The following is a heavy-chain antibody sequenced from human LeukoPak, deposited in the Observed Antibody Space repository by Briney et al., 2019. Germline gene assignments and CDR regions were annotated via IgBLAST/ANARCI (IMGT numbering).Heavy chain of an antibody. D-gene: IGHD1-1*01. CDR3: AKGKRYPDY. CDR1: XXFXESX. CDR2: LNLDGSDK. Sequence: XXFXESXXSWVRQAPGKGLGWVASLNLDGSDKYYVDSVKGRFTISRDNAKNSLYLQMDSLGVEDTAVYYCAKGKRYPDYWGQGTLVTVSS. V-gene: IGHV3-7*03. J-gene: IGHJ4*02.